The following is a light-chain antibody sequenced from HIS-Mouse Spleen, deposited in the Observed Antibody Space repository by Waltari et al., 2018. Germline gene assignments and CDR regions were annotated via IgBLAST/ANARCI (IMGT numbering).Light chain of an antibody. J-gene: IGLJ1*01. CDR3: SSYTSSSTYV. CDR2: DVS. CDR1: RSDVGGYNY. V-gene: IGLV2-14*03. Sequence: QSALTQPASVSESPGQSITISCTGTRSDVGGYNYVSWYQQHPGKAPKLIIYDVSIRPAGVSNRFSGSKCGNTASLTISGLQAEDEADYYCSSYTSSSTYVFGTGTKVTVL.